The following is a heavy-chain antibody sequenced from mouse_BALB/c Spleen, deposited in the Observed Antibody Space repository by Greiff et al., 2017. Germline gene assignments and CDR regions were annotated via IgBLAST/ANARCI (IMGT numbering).Heavy chain of an antibody. Sequence: DQLQQSGAELVRPGASVTLSCKASGYTFTDYEMHWVKQTPVHGLEWIGAIDPETGGTAYNQKFKGKATLTADKSSSTAYMELRSLTSEDSAVYYCTRFTTAPWFAYWGQGTLVTVSA. CDR2: IDPETGGT. J-gene: IGHJ3*01. V-gene: IGHV1-15*01. D-gene: IGHD1-2*01. CDR1: GYTFTDYE. CDR3: TRFTTAPWFAY.